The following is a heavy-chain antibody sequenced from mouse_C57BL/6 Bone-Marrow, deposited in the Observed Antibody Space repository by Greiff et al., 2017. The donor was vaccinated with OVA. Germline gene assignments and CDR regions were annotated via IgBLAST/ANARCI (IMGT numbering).Heavy chain of an antibody. J-gene: IGHJ2*01. Sequence: QVQLKQPGAELVKPGASVKLSCKASGYTFTSYWMQWVKQRPGQGLEWIGEIDPSDSYTNYNHKFKGKATLTVDTSSSTAYMQLSSLTSEDSAVYYCARHGTRGYFDYWGQGTTLTVSS. CDR1: GYTFTSYW. CDR3: ARHGTRGYFDY. V-gene: IGHV1-50*01. CDR2: IDPSDSYT.